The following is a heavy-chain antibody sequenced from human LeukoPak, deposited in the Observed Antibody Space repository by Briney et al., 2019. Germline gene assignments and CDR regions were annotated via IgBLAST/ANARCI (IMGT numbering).Heavy chain of an antibody. CDR1: GYTFTGYY. CDR3: ARGYQTSYYDRSGYLTYFDY. J-gene: IGHJ4*02. CDR2: ISAFNRNT. V-gene: IGHV1-18*04. D-gene: IGHD3-22*01. Sequence: ASVKVSCKASGYTFTGYYMHWVRQAPGQGLEWMGWISAFNRNTNYAQKFQGRVTMTTDTSTKIAYMELRSLRSDDTAVYYCARGYQTSYYDRSGYLTYFDYWGQGTLVTVSS.